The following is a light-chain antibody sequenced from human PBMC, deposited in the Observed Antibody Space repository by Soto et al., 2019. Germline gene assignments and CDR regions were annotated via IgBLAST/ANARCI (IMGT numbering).Light chain of an antibody. J-gene: IGKJ5*01. V-gene: IGKV3D-20*02. CDR2: GAS. CDR1: QSVSSNN. Sequence: TPSPSTQSMSTGERATLSYRASQSVSSNNLAWYQQRPGQAPRVVIYGASTRATGIPERFSGRGSGADFTLTIGSLEPEDFAVYYCQQRSDSITSGQGTRPEI. CDR3: QQRSDSIT.